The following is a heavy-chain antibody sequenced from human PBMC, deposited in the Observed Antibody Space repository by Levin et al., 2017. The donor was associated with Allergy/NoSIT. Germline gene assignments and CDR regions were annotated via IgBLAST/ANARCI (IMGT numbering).Heavy chain of an antibody. CDR2: TRDKANSYTT. D-gene: IGHD3-16*02. CDR1: GFTFSDHY. Sequence: GGSLRLSCAASGFTFSDHYMDWVRQAPGKGLEWVGRTRDKANSYTTEYAASVKGRFTVSRDDSKSSVYLQMNSLKTEDTAVYCGARGPHGRHIVPDHYGMDVWGQGTTVTVSS. J-gene: IGHJ6*02. CDR3: ARGPHGRHIVPDHYGMDV. V-gene: IGHV3-72*01.